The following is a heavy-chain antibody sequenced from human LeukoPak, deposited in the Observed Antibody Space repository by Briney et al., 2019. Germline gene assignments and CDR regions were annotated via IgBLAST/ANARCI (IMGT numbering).Heavy chain of an antibody. CDR1: GYTFTSYY. D-gene: IGHD1-26*01. CDR3: AGSSYDFDY. J-gene: IGHJ4*02. CDR2: INPSGGST. Sequence: ASVKVSCKASGYTFTSYYMHWVRQAPGQGLEWMGIINPSGGSTSYAQKFQGRVTMTRDTSTSTAYMELSRLRSDDTAVYYCAGSSYDFDYWGQGTLVTVSS. V-gene: IGHV1-46*03.